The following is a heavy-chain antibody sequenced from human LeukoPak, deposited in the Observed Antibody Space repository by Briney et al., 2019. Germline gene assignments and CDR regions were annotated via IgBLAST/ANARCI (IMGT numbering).Heavy chain of an antibody. CDR1: GASITNYY. Sequence: SETLSLTCSVSGASITNYYWSWIRQPPGKGLEWIGYIYYSGSTNYNPSLKSRVTISVDTSKNQFSLKLSSVTAADTAVYYCAGSVATAHDAFDIWGQGTMVTVSS. CDR3: AGSVATAHDAFDI. V-gene: IGHV4-59*01. CDR2: IYYSGST. D-gene: IGHD5-12*01. J-gene: IGHJ3*02.